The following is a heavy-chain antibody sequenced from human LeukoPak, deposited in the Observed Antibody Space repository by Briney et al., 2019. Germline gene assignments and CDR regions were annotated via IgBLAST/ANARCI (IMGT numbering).Heavy chain of an antibody. CDR1: GGSISSSNW. V-gene: IGHV4-4*02. CDR3: ARVSSTTVTTVGGIVDY. J-gene: IGHJ4*02. D-gene: IGHD4-17*01. CDR2: IYHSGST. Sequence: SETLSLTCAVSGGSISSSNWWSWIRQPPGKGLEWIGEIYHSGSTNYNPSLKSRVTISVDTSKNQFSLKLSSVTAADTAVYYCARVSSTTVTTVGGIVDYWGQGTLVTVSS.